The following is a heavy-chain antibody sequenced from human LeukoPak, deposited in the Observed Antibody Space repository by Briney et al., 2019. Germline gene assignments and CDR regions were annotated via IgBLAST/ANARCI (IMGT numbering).Heavy chain of an antibody. V-gene: IGHV4-34*01. J-gene: IGHJ6*02. CDR1: GGSLSGYY. Sequence: PSETLSLTCAVYGGSLSGYYWSWIRQPPGKGLEWIGEINHSGSTNYNPSLKSRVTISVDTSKNQFSLKLSSVTAADTAVYYCARVSVVYGMDVWGRGTTVTVSS. CDR2: INHSGST. CDR3: ARVSVVYGMDV.